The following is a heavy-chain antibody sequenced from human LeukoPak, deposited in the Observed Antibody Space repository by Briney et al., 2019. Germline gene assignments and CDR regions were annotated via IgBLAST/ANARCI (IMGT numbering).Heavy chain of an antibody. CDR1: GGSISSSSYY. V-gene: IGHV4-39*07. CDR3: ARLRKLGHCSSTSCSRYYYYYYYMDV. J-gene: IGHJ6*03. Sequence: SETLSLTCTVSGGSISSSSYYWGWIRQPPGKGLEWIGSIYYSGSTNYNPSLKSRVTISVDTSKNQFSLKLSSVTAADTAVYYCARLRKLGHCSSTSCSRYYYYYYYMDVWGKGTTVTVSS. D-gene: IGHD2-2*01. CDR2: IYYSGST.